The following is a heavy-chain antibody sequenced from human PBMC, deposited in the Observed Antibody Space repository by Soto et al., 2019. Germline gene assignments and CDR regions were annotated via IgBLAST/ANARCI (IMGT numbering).Heavy chain of an antibody. D-gene: IGHD2-15*01. CDR2: ISYDGNIK. V-gene: IGHV3-30-3*01. Sequence: ALRLSCGASAFSFSHYAMHWVRQAPGKGLECVAAISYDGNIKRYADSVKGRFTISRDNSENTLYLQMNSLSPEDTAVYYCARAGYCSGGRCYSPYYYYYGMDVWGQGTTVTVSS. J-gene: IGHJ6*02. CDR3: ARAGYCSGGRCYSPYYYYYGMDV. CDR1: AFSFSHYA.